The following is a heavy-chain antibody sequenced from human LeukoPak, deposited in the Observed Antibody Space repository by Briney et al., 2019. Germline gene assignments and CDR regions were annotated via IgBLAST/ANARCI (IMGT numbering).Heavy chain of an antibody. Sequence: ASVKVSCKASGDTFTTDYIHWVRQGPGQGPEWMGVSNPSGGSTTNAQKFQGGVTMTRDTSTSTVYMELSSLRSEDTATYYCARARGSGSYYGHDYYYYHYMDVWGKGTTVTVSS. V-gene: IGHV1-46*01. CDR3: ARARGSGSYYGHDYYYYHYMDV. CDR2: SNPSGGST. CDR1: GDTFTTDY. J-gene: IGHJ6*03. D-gene: IGHD3-10*01.